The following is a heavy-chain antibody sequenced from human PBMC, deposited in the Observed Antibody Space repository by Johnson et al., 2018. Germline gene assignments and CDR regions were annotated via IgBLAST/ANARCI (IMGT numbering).Heavy chain of an antibody. J-gene: IGHJ6*03. CDR2: ISYDGSNK. CDR3: AKDVESSDYYYDDLDV. D-gene: IGHD5-24*01. Sequence: QVQLVQSGGGVVQPGRSLRLSCAASGFTFSSYGMHWVRQAPGKGLEWVAVISYDGSNKYYADSVKGRFTISRDNSKNTLYLQMNSLRAEDAAVYYCAKDVESSDYYYDDLDVWGTGTSVTVSS. V-gene: IGHV3-30*18. CDR1: GFTFSSYG.